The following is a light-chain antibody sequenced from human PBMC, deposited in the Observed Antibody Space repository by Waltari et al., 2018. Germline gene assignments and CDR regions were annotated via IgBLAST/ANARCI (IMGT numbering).Light chain of an antibody. CDR2: DVS. J-gene: IGLJ1*01. V-gene: IGLV2-14*03. Sequence: QSALTQPASVSGSPGQSITLSCPGTSSDVGGYNYVSWYQHHPGKAPKLVISDVSKWPSGVSNRFSGSKSGNTASLTISGLQAEDEADYFCSSFTTSSASDFVFGTGTKVTV. CDR1: SSDVGGYNY. CDR3: SSFTTSSASDFV.